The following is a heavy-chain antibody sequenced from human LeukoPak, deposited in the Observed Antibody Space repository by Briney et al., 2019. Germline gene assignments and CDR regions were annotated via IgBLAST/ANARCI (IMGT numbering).Heavy chain of an antibody. D-gene: IGHD2-15*01. CDR2: VKTTTDDGVDVTI. Sequence: GRTPRLSCAASGFTSRTAGMTSGPESPGPRLKCGGRVKTTTDDGVDVTIDYGGSVKGRFTISTDDSRDTLLLEMNSLNTEATAVYYCATLIDAADDYSGHWGQGTLVTVSS. V-gene: IGHV3-15*01. CDR1: GFTSRTAG. J-gene: IGHJ4*02. CDR3: ATLIDAADDYSGH.